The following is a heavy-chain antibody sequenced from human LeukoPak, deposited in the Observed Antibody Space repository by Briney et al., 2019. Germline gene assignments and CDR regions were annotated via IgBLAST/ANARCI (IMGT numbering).Heavy chain of an antibody. CDR1: GGSFSGYY. D-gene: IGHD4-23*01. J-gene: IGHJ4*02. CDR2: INHSGST. V-gene: IGHV4-34*01. Sequence: SETLSLTCAVYGGSFSGYYWSWIRQPPGKGLEWIGEINHSGSTNYNPSLKSRVTISVDTSKNQFSLKLSSVTAADTAVYYCASGGGYGGYSYWGQGTLVTVSS. CDR3: ASGGGYGGYSY.